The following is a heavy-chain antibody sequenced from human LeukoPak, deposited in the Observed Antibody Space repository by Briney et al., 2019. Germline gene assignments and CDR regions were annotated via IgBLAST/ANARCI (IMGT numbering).Heavy chain of an antibody. V-gene: IGHV1-18*01. D-gene: IGHD3-10*01. CDR1: GYTFTTYG. Sequence: ASVKVSCRASGYTFTTYGITWVRQAPGQGLEWMGWISAYNGNTNYAQKVQGRVTMTTDTSTSTAYMELRSLRSDDTAVYYCARSGSGSDYYYMDVWGKGTTVTVSS. CDR2: ISAYNGNT. J-gene: IGHJ6*03. CDR3: ARSGSGSDYYYMDV.